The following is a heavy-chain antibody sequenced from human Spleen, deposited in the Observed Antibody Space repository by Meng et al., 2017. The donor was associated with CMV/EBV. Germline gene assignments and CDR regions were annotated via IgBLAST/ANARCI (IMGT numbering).Heavy chain of an antibody. Sequence: ASGFTFSSYGMHWVRQAPGKGLEWVAVIWYDGSNKYYADSVKGRFTISRDNSKNTLYLQMNSLRAEDTAVYYCARGGSSGHVPSFDYWGQGTLVTVSS. CDR2: IWYDGSNK. CDR1: GFTFSSYG. CDR3: ARGGSSGHVPSFDY. D-gene: IGHD6-19*01. V-gene: IGHV3-33*01. J-gene: IGHJ4*02.